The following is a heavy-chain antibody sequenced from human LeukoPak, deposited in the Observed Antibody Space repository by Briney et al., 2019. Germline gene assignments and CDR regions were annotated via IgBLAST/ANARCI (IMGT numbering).Heavy chain of an antibody. CDR3: ARDGGDGVVVPAAALDY. J-gene: IGHJ4*02. D-gene: IGHD2-2*01. CDR1: GYTFTGYY. CDR2: INPNSGGT. Sequence: ASVKVSCKASGYTFTGYYMHWVRQAPGQGLEWMGWINPNSGGTNYAQKFQGRVTMTRDTSISTAYMELGRLRSDDTAVYYCARDGGDGVVVPAAALDYWGQGTLVTVSS. V-gene: IGHV1-2*02.